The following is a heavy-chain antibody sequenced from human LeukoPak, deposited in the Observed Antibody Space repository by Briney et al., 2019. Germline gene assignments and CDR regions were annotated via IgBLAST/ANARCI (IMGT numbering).Heavy chain of an antibody. Sequence: GASVKVSCKASGYTFTGYYMHWVRQAPGQGLEWMGWINPNSGGTNYAQKFQSRVTMTRDTSISTAYMELSRLRSDDTAVYYCARRGITMVRGVIITVGYYYYYMDVWGKGTTVTVSS. CDR1: GYTFTGYY. V-gene: IGHV1-2*02. CDR3: ARRGITMVRGVIITVGYYYYYMDV. D-gene: IGHD3-10*01. J-gene: IGHJ6*03. CDR2: INPNSGGT.